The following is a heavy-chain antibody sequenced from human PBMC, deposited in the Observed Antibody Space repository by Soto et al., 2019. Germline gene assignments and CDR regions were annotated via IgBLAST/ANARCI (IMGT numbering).Heavy chain of an antibody. CDR1: GGSISSSSYY. CDR2: IYYSGST. Sequence: LSETLSLTCTVSGGSISSSSYYWGWIRQPPGKGLEWIGSIYYSGSTYYNPSLKSRVTISVDTSKNQFSLKLSSVTAADTALYYCARHGYYYSSESYSFDYWGQGTLVTVSS. V-gene: IGHV4-39*01. J-gene: IGHJ4*02. CDR3: ARHGYYYSSESYSFDY. D-gene: IGHD3-10*01.